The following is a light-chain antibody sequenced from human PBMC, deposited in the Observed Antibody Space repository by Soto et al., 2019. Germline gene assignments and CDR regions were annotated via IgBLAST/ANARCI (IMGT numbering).Light chain of an antibody. J-gene: IGKJ2*01. CDR1: QSITSSY. CDR2: GAS. V-gene: IGKV3-20*01. CDR3: QLYDSPSYT. Sequence: EIVLTQSPGTLSLSPGERATLSCRASQSITSSYLAWYQQKPGQAPRLLIYGASRRATDIPDRFSGSGSGTDFTLTISRLEPKDFAVYYCQLYDSPSYTFGQGTKFEIK.